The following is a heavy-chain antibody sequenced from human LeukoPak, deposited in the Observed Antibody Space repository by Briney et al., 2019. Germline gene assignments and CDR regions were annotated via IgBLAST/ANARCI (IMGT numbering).Heavy chain of an antibody. D-gene: IGHD1-1*01. J-gene: IGHJ4*02. CDR3: AKDPELQLELPGDH. Sequence: GGSLRLSCAASGLTFSSHWMHWVRQAPGKGLEWVSATSISGGSTYYADSVKGRFTISRDNSKNTLYLQMNSLRAEDTAVYYCAKDPELQLELPGDHWGQGTLVTVSS. CDR1: GLTFSSHW. V-gene: IGHV3-23*01. CDR2: TSISGGST.